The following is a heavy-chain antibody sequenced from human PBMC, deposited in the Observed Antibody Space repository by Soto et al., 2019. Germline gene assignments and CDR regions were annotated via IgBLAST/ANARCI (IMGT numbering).Heavy chain of an antibody. D-gene: IGHD3-22*01. CDR1: GGSVSSGSYY. J-gene: IGHJ5*02. CDR2: IYYSGST. CDR3: ARWAFFGIYDSSGYSWFDP. Sequence: QVQLQESGPGLVKPSETLSLTCTVSGGSVSSGSYYWSWIRQPPGKGLEWIGYIYYSGSTNYNPSLKSRVTISVDTSKNQFSLKLSSVTAADTAVYYCARWAFFGIYDSSGYSWFDPWGQGTLVTVSS. V-gene: IGHV4-61*01.